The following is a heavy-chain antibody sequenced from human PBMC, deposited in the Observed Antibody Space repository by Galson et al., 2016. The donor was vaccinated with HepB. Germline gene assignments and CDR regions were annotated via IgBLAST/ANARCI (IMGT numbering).Heavy chain of an antibody. CDR2: ITVYGVNT. CDR1: GYSFNGYG. D-gene: IGHD4/OR15-4a*01. CDR3: ARGDFGQYDH. V-gene: IGHV1-18*01. Sequence: SVKVSCKASGYSFNGYGFTWVRQAPGQGLEWIGWITVYGVNTNYAQKFQGRVTMTTDTSMNTVFLELRDLRSDDTAVYYCARGDFGQYDHWGQGTLVTVSS. J-gene: IGHJ4*02.